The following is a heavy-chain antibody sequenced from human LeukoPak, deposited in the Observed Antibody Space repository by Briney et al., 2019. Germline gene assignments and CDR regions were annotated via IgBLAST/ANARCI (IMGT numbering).Heavy chain of an antibody. CDR2: IYYSGST. J-gene: IGHJ4*02. CDR3: AGQAIAAAELDY. V-gene: IGHV4-39*01. D-gene: IGHD6-13*01. CDR1: DGSISSSSPYY. Sequence: PSETLSLTCTVSDGSISSSSPYYWGWIRPPPGKGLEWIGSIYYSGSTYYNPSLKSRVTISVDTSKHQFSLKVDSVTAADTAMYYCAGQAIAAAELDYWGQGTLVTVSP.